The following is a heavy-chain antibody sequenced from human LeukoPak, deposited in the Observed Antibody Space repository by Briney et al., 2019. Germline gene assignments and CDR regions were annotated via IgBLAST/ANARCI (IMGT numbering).Heavy chain of an antibody. CDR3: ARSERVVGAISY. CDR1: GYLFSNSY. Sequence: SVKISCKASGYLFSNSYMHWVRLAPGQGLEWMGIINPGGGSRTYAQAFQGRVTMTRDTSTSTVYMELSSLRSEDTAVYECARSERVVGAISYWGQGTLVTVSS. J-gene: IGHJ4*02. CDR2: INPGGGSR. D-gene: IGHD1-26*01. V-gene: IGHV1-46*01.